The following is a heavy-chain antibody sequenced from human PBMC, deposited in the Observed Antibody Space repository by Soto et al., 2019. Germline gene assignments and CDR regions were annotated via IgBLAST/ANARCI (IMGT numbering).Heavy chain of an antibody. CDR1: GYTFTSYG. CDR2: VSTYNGNT. V-gene: IGHV1-18*01. Sequence: QVQLVQSGPEVKMPGASVNVSCKASGYTFTSYGINWVRQAPGQGLEWMGRVSTYNGNTKYAQKFQGRVTMTTDTSTTTVYRHLRSLRSDDTAVYYCAKERGLTASTLFGYWGQGTVVTVS. D-gene: IGHD3-10*02. CDR3: AKERGLTASTLFGY. J-gene: IGHJ4*02.